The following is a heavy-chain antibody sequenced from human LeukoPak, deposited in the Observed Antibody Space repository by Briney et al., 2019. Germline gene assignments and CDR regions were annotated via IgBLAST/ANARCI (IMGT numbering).Heavy chain of an antibody. Sequence: ASVKVSCKASGYTFTSYYMHWVRQAPGQGLEWMGIINPSGGDTSYAQKFQGRLTMTRDTSTNTVYMELTSLRSEDTAVYYCAREVMDNLRFDYWGQGTLVTVSA. CDR1: GYTFTSYY. CDR3: AREVMDNLRFDY. D-gene: IGHD1-14*01. CDR2: INPSGGDT. V-gene: IGHV1-46*01. J-gene: IGHJ4*02.